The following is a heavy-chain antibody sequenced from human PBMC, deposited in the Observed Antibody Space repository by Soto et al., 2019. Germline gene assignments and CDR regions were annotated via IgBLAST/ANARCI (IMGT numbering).Heavy chain of an antibody. J-gene: IGHJ6*02. V-gene: IGHV3-23*01. CDR1: GFTFSSYA. CDR3: ANRDTSMGNSYYDGIDV. Sequence: GESLRLSCAASGFTFSSYAMSWVRQAPGKGLEWVSAISGSGGNTYYADSVKGRFTISRDNSKNTLYLQMNSLRAEDTALYDCANRDTSMGNSYYDGIDVWGQGTTVTGS. CDR2: ISGSGGNT. D-gene: IGHD5-18*01.